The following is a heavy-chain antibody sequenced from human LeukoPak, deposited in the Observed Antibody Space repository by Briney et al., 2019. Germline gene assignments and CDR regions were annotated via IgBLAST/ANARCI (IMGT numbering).Heavy chain of an antibody. Sequence: SETLSLTCTVSGGSIGSSSYFWGWIRQPPGKGLEWIGSIYYSGSTYYNPSLKSRVTISVDTSKNQFFLKLSSVTAADTAVYYCARGAYYYEDWGQGTLVTVSS. CDR3: ARGAYYYED. V-gene: IGHV4-39*01. D-gene: IGHD3-22*01. CDR2: IYYSGST. J-gene: IGHJ4*02. CDR1: GGSIGSSSYF.